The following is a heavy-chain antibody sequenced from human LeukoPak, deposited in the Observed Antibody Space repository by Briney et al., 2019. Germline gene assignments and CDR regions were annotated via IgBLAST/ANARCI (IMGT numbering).Heavy chain of an antibody. Sequence: GGSLRLSCAASGFTFSSYAMSWVRQAPGKGLEWVSSITGSGGSTYYADSVKGRFTISRDNSKNTLYLHMNSLRAEDTAVYYCAKPPRGSGADYWGQGTLVTVSS. CDR1: GFTFSSYA. J-gene: IGHJ4*02. V-gene: IGHV3-23*01. CDR2: ITGSGGST. D-gene: IGHD3-10*01. CDR3: AKPPRGSGADY.